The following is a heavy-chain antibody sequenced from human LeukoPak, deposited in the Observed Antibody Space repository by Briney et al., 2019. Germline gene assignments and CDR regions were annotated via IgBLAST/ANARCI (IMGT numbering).Heavy chain of an antibody. Sequence: GGSLRLSCAASGFIFSDYSMSWIRRAPGKGLEWVSYISSSSSYTNYADSVKGRFTISRDNAKNSLYLQMNSLRVEDTAVYYCARVGFDWSYWYFDLWGRGTLVTVS. J-gene: IGHJ2*01. CDR2: ISSSSSYT. V-gene: IGHV3-11*05. D-gene: IGHD3-9*01. CDR1: GFIFSDYS. CDR3: ARVGFDWSYWYFDL.